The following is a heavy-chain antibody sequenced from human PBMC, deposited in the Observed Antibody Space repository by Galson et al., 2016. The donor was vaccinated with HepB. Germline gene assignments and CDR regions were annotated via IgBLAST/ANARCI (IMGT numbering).Heavy chain of an antibody. CDR1: GFSFDDYA. Sequence: SLRLSCAASGFSFDDYAMTWFRQAPGQGLEWVGLIRSKAYGGTTEYAAFVKGTFSISRDDSKSIAYLQVNSLKTEDTGVYYCTRGGADGKPFDLWGQGTMVSVSS. CDR3: TRGGADGKPFDL. V-gene: IGHV3-49*03. D-gene: IGHD4-23*01. CDR2: IRSKAYGGTT. J-gene: IGHJ3*01.